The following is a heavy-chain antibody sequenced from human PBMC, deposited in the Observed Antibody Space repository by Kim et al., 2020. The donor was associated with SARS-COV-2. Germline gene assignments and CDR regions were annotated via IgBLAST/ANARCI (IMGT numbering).Heavy chain of an antibody. J-gene: IGHJ5*02. Sequence: GGSLRLSCAASGFTFSSHWMSWVRQAPGKGLEFVANINPDGSLTYHVDSVKGRFTISRDNVKNSLYLQMNSLTAEDTAVYYCARGPQPWGRGTLGTVAS. CDR2: INPDGSLT. V-gene: IGHV3-7*03. CDR3: ARGPQP. CDR1: GFTFSSHW.